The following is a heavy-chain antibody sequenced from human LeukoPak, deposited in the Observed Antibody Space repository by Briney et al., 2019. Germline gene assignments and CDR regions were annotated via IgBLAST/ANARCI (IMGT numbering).Heavy chain of an antibody. D-gene: IGHD3-22*01. CDR2: INPNSGGT. Sequence: ASVKVSCKASGYTFTGYYMHWVRQAPGQGLEWMGWINPNSGGTNYAQKFQGRVTMTRDTSISTAYMELSRLRSDDTAVYYCARGGVPYYYDSSGYYYPIPPTPPANKYYYYYYMDVWGKGTTVTVSS. CDR1: GYTFTGYY. J-gene: IGHJ6*03. V-gene: IGHV1-2*02. CDR3: ARGGVPYYYDSSGYYYPIPPTPPANKYYYYYYMDV.